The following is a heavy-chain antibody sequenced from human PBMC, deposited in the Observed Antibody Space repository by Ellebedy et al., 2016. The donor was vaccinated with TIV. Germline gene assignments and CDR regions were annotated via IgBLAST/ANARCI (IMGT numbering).Heavy chain of an antibody. CDR1: GGSISSNDYY. CDR2: IYYSGST. J-gene: IGHJ6*03. D-gene: IGHD2-15*01. V-gene: IGHV4-30-4*02. CDR3: ARTTEGYGRRGEGSYSYYMDV. Sequence: SETLSLTXTVSGGSISSNDYYWSWIRQPPGKGLEWIGYIYYSGSTYYNPSLKSRVTISVDTSTNRFSLKLNAVSAADTAVYFCARTTEGYGRRGEGSYSYYMDVWGKGTTVTVS.